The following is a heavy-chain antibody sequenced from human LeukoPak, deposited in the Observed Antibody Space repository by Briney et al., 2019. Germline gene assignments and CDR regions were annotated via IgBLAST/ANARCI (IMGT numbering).Heavy chain of an antibody. J-gene: IGHJ6*03. Sequence: PGRSLRLSCAASGFTFDHYAMHWVRQAPGKGLEWVSSISWNSDTIVYADSVKGRFTISRDNAKNSLYLQMNSLRAEDMALYYCARDSTAAGIRDHYYYYYMDVWGKGTTVTVSS. CDR2: ISWNSDTI. CDR3: ARDSTAAGIRDHYYYYYMDV. V-gene: IGHV3-9*03. D-gene: IGHD6-13*01. CDR1: GFTFDHYA.